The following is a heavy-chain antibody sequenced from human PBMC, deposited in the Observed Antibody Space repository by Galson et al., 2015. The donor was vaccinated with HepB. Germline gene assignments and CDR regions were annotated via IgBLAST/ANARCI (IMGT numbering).Heavy chain of an antibody. D-gene: IGHD3-22*01. J-gene: IGHJ3*02. V-gene: IGHV5-51*03. CDR3: ARSIGSSCSVNDAFDI. CDR2: IYPGDYDT. Sequence: QSGAEVKKPGESLKISCTGAGYSFTSYWIGWVRQMPGKGLEWMGIIYPGDYDTRYSPSFQGQVTISADKSISTAYLQWSSLKASDTAIYYCARSIGSSCSVNDAFDIWGQGTMVTVSS. CDR1: GYSFTSYW.